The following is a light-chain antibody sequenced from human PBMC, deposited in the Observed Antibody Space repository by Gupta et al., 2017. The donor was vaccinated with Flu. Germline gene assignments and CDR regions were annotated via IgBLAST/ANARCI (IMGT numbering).Light chain of an antibody. CDR1: QSVSSSS. Sequence: EIVLMQSPGSLSLSPGERATLSCRASQSVSSSSLAWYQQKPGQAPRLVIYGGSTRATGIPDRFSDSGSGTDFALTISRLEPEDFAVYYCQHYGSSPNSFGQGTKVEIK. CDR2: GGS. CDR3: QHYGSSPNS. V-gene: IGKV3-20*01. J-gene: IGKJ2*03.